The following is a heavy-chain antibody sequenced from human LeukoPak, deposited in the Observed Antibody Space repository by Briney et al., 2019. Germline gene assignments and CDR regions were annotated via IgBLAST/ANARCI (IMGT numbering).Heavy chain of an antibody. CDR2: MNPNSGNT. V-gene: IGHV1-8*01. CDR3: ARGLKQWLGRSYYYYGMDV. J-gene: IGHJ6*02. D-gene: IGHD6-19*01. Sequence: GASVKVSCKASGYTFTSYVIYWVRQATGQGLEWLGWMNPNSGNTDYAQRFQGRVTMTRSTSINTAYMELSTLRSEDTAVYYCARGLKQWLGRSYYYYGMDVWGQGTTVTVSS. CDR1: GYTFTSYV.